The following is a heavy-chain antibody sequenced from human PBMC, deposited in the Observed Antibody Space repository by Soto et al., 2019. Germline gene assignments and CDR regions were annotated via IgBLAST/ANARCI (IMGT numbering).Heavy chain of an antibody. CDR3: ARVERGTRTTVVDSFDL. CDR2: INHRGST. V-gene: IGHV4-34*01. Sequence: TSETLSLTCAVYGGPFNDYYWSWIRQPPGAGLEWIGEINHRGSTHDNPSLKSRVTLSVDTSKSQFSLKLSSVTAADTAVYYCARVERGTRTTVVDSFDLWGQGTMVTVSS. J-gene: IGHJ3*01. CDR1: GGPFNDYY. D-gene: IGHD1-1*01.